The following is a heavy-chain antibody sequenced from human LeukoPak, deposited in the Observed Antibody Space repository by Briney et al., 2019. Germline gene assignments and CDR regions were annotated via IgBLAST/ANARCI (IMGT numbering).Heavy chain of an antibody. CDR1: TFTISSYG. CDR2: ISSSGGRT. J-gene: IGHJ4*02. CDR3: ARRAGAYSHPYDY. V-gene: IGHV3-23*01. Sequence: GGTLRLSCAASTFTISSYGMSWGRQAPREGGGWGSHISSSGGRTYYADSVKGRFTISRDNPKNNLYLQMNSVRAEDTAVYYCARRAGAYSHPYDYWGQGTLVTVSS. D-gene: IGHD4/OR15-4a*01.